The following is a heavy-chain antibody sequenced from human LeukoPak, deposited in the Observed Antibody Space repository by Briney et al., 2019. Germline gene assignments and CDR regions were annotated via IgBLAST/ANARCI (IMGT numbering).Heavy chain of an antibody. CDR2: VHHGGAS. V-gene: IGHV4-4*02. Sequence: KSSGTLSLTCAVSGDSITSHSWWSWVRQPPGKGLEWIGEVHHGGASNYDPSLESRVTISVDKSKNRFSLNLRSVTAADTATYYCASHVTVLGTRGFDFWGRGTLVTVS. D-gene: IGHD6-19*01. J-gene: IGHJ4*02. CDR1: GDSITSHSW. CDR3: ASHVTVLGTRGFDF.